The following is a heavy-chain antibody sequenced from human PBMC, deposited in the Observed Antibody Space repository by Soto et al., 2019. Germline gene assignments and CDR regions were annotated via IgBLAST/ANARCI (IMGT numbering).Heavy chain of an antibody. Sequence: QVQLVQSGAELKKPGASVKVSCKSSGYSFINYYIHWVRQAPGQGLEWMGWNNPHSGDTDYAKKFQCRVTMPRETSISTGCMELNRLTADATDLYWCASQGEPYITPRDSFGMDVWGQGTEVTVSS. CDR2: NNPHSGDT. J-gene: IGHJ6*02. D-gene: IGHD3-16*01. CDR1: GYSFINYY. V-gene: IGHV1-2*02. CDR3: ASQGEPYITPRDSFGMDV.